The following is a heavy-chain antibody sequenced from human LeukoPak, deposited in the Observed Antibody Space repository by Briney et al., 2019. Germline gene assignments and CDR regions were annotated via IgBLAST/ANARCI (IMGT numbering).Heavy chain of an antibody. Sequence: ASVKVSCKASGYTFTSYYMHWVRQAPGQGLEWMGIINPSGGSTSYAQKFQGRVTMTRDMSTSTVYMELSSLRSKDTAVYYCARDNMVRGVIPLEYYYYYYMDVWGKGTTVTVS. CDR1: GYTFTSYY. V-gene: IGHV1-46*01. CDR3: ARDNMVRGVIPLEYYYYYYMDV. D-gene: IGHD3-10*01. J-gene: IGHJ6*03. CDR2: INPSGGST.